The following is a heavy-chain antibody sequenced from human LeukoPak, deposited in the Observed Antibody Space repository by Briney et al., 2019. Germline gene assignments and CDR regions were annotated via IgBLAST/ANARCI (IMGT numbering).Heavy chain of an antibody. D-gene: IGHD2-21*02. CDR2: IHCTGST. V-gene: IGHV4-59*01. Sequence: SQTLSLTCLVSGRSLRRSYRSWIRQPPGKGLEWVGYIHCTGSTDYNPSLRSRVTLSIDMSKNQFSLRLSSVTAADTAVYYCARTGGDCSSGLCYYAMDVWGQGTTVTVS. CDR1: GRSLRRSY. J-gene: IGHJ6*02. CDR3: ARTGGDCSSGLCYYAMDV.